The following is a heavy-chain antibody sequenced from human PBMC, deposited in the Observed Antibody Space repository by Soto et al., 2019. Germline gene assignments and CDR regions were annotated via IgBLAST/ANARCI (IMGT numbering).Heavy chain of an antibody. D-gene: IGHD3-22*01. CDR2: ISISSRKI. Sequence: EVQLLESGGGLVQPGGSLRLSCAASGFTFSNYSMTWVRQAPEKGLEWVSGISISSRKIYYVDSVKGRFNISRDNAKNPLCLRINTLRDEETDLYYCARAPNYYDSSSYYFPRWYFDMGGSGSLVTV. J-gene: IGHJ2*01. V-gene: IGHV3-48*02. CDR1: GFTFSNYS. CDR3: ARAPNYYDSSSYYFPRWYFDM.